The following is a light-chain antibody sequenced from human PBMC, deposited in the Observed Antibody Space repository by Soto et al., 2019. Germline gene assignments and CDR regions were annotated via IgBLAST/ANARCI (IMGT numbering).Light chain of an antibody. V-gene: IGLV1-44*01. Sequence: QPVLTQPPSASGIPGQTVTISCSGSSSNIGLNTVNWYQQLPGTAPKLLIYTNNQRPAGVPDRFSGSKSGTSASLAISGLQSEDEADYYCAAWDDSLNGSVFGTGTKVTVL. CDR2: TNN. J-gene: IGLJ1*01. CDR1: SSNIGLNT. CDR3: AAWDDSLNGSV.